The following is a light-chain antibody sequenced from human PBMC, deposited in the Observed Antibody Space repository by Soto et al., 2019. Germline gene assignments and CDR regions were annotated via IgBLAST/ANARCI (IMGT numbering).Light chain of an antibody. CDR2: DVT. V-gene: IGKV1-33*01. Sequence: DIQMTQSPSSLSASVGDRVTITCQASQDIDKYLKWYQQKPRKAPNLLIDDVTNLVTGVPSSFSESGSGTHFTFTIGSLQPEDSATYYCQQYYDLPITFGQGTRLEIK. CDR3: QQYYDLPIT. J-gene: IGKJ5*01. CDR1: QDIDKY.